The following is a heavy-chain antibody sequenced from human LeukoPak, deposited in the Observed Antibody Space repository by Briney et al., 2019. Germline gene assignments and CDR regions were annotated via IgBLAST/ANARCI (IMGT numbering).Heavy chain of an antibody. CDR3: ARHSHSNYIGLDY. D-gene: IGHD4-11*01. Sequence: GESLKISCKGSGYSFTSYWIGWVRQMPGKGPEWMGIIYPGDSDTRYSPSFQGQVTISADKSISTAYLQWSSLKASDTAMYYCARHSHSNYIGLDYWGQGTLVTVSS. CDR1: GYSFTSYW. V-gene: IGHV5-51*01. CDR2: IYPGDSDT. J-gene: IGHJ4*02.